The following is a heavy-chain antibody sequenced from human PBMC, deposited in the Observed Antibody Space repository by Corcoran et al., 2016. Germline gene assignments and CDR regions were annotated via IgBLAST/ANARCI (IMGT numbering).Heavy chain of an antibody. D-gene: IGHD3-3*01. CDR3: ARGLITGVFGVVSPAGYGMDV. CDR1: GGSFSGYY. V-gene: IGHV4-34*01. J-gene: IGHJ6*02. CDR2: INHSGST. Sequence: QVQLQQWGAGLLKPSETLSLTCAVYGGSFSGYYWSWIRQPPGKGLEWIGEINHSGSTNYNPSLKSRVTISVDTSKNQFSLKLSSVTAADTAVYYCARGLITGVFGVVSPAGYGMDVWGQGTTVTVSS.